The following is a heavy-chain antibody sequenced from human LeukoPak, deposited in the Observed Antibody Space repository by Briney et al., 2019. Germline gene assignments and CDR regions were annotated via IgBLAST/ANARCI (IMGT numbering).Heavy chain of an antibody. Sequence: GRSLRLSCTVSGFTFGDYAMTWVRQAPGKGLEWVGFIRSKAYGGTTEFAAPVKGRFTISRDDSKSIAYLQMNSLKTEDTAVYYCTTYDPSNYYGMDVWGQGTTATVS. J-gene: IGHJ6*02. CDR1: GFTFGDYA. D-gene: IGHD5-12*01. CDR2: IRSKAYGGTT. V-gene: IGHV3-49*04. CDR3: TTYDPSNYYGMDV.